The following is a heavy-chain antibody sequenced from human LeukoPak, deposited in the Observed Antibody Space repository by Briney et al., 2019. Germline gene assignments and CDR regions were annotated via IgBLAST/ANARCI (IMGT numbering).Heavy chain of an antibody. CDR1: GFTFSSYG. V-gene: IGHV3-30*02. CDR2: IRYDGSNK. Sequence: GGSLRLSCAASGFTFSSYGMHWVRQAPGKGLEWVAFIRYDGSNKYYADSVKGRFTISRDNAKNSLYLQMSSLRAEDTAVYYCAKDQRTMTRRMDVWGQGTTVTVSS. CDR3: AKDQRTMTRRMDV. D-gene: IGHD2-2*01. J-gene: IGHJ6*02.